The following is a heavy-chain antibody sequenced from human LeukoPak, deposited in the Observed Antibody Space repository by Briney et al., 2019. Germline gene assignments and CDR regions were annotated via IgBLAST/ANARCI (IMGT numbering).Heavy chain of an antibody. V-gene: IGHV3-23*01. CDR2: ISGSGGST. J-gene: IGHJ4*02. CDR3: AKDRVSGRWLPTQLDY. CDR1: GFTFSSYS. Sequence: PGGSLRLSRAASGFTFSSYSMNWVRQAPGKGLEWVSAISGSGGSTYYADSVKGRFTISRDNSKNTLYLQMNSLRAEDTAVYYCAKDRVSGRWLPTQLDYWGQGTLVTVSS. D-gene: IGHD5-24*01.